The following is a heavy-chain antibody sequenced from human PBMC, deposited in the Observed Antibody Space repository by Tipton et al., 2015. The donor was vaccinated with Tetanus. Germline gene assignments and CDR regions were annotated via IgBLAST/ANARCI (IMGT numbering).Heavy chain of an antibody. CDR3: ARDQGGGRVVRLNWFDP. D-gene: IGHD6-6*01. CDR1: GGSISSYY. J-gene: IGHJ5*02. V-gene: IGHV4-59*12. CDR2: IYYSGST. Sequence: TLSLTCTVSGGSISSYYWSWIRQPPGKGLEWIGYIYYSGSTNYNPSLKSRVTMSVDTSKNQISLNLGSVTAADTAVYYCARDQGGGRVVRLNWFDPWGQGALVTVSS.